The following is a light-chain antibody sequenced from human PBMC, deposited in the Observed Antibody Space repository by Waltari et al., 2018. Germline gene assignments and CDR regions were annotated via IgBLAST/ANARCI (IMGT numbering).Light chain of an antibody. Sequence: QSALTQPASVSGSPGQSITISCTGTSRDIGHSKFVSWYQQEPGRAPKLIVYDVSQRPSGVSNRFSGSKSGNTASLTISGLQAEDEADYYCSSYTTTSSWVLGGGTKLTVL. CDR2: DVS. J-gene: IGLJ3*02. CDR3: SSYTTTSSWV. CDR1: SRDIGHSKF. V-gene: IGLV2-14*01.